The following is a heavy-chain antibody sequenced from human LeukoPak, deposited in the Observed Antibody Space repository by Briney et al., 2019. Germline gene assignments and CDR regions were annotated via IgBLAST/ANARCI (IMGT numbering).Heavy chain of an antibody. J-gene: IGHJ4*02. CDR2: ISYDGSNK. V-gene: IGHV3-30-3*01. Sequence: GGSLRLSCAASGFTFSSYAMHWVRQAPGKGLEWVAVISYDGSNKYYADSVKGRFTISRDNSKNTLYLQMNGLRAEDTAVYYCARAMVEMATIPWVWGQGTLVTVSS. CDR1: GFTFSSYA. D-gene: IGHD5-24*01. CDR3: ARAMVEMATIPWV.